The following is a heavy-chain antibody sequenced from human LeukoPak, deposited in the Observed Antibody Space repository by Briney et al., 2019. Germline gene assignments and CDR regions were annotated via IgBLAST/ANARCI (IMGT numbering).Heavy chain of an antibody. CDR1: GGSLSSSSYY. CDR2: IYYSGST. D-gene: IGHD5-12*01. J-gene: IGHJ4*02. Sequence: SETLSLTCTVSGGSLSSSSYYWGWLRQPPGTGLEWIGSIYYSGSTYYNPSRKSRVTIDVDTSKHQFSLKLSSVNAADTAVYYCARHTIRGYDVSTFDYWGQGTLVTVSS. V-gene: IGHV4-39*01. CDR3: ARHTIRGYDVSTFDY.